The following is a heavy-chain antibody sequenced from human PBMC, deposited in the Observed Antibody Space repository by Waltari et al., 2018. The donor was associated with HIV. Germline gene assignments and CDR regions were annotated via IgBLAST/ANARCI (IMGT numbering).Heavy chain of an antibody. D-gene: IGHD6-13*01. CDR1: GFSLRTSGMC. Sequence: QVTLRESGPALVKPTQTLTLTCTFSGFSLRTSGMCVSSIRQPPGKALEWLALIDWDDDKYYSTSLKTRLTISKDTSKNQVVLTMTNMDPVDTATYYCARIGYSSSWYNAFDIWGQGTMVTVSS. V-gene: IGHV2-70*01. CDR3: ARIGYSSSWYNAFDI. J-gene: IGHJ3*02. CDR2: IDWDDDK.